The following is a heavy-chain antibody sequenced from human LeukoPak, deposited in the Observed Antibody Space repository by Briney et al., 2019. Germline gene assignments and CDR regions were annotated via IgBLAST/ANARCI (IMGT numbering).Heavy chain of an antibody. D-gene: IGHD1-26*01. CDR2: IYYSGST. V-gene: IGHV4-30-4*07. J-gene: IGHJ6*03. Sequence: SETLSLTCAVSGGSISSGGYSWSWIRQPPGKGLEWIGYIYYSGSTYYNPSLKSRVTISVDTSKNQFSLKLSSVTAADTAVYYCAREPVGYYMDVWGKGTTVTISS. CDR3: AREPVGYYMDV. CDR1: GGSISSGGYS.